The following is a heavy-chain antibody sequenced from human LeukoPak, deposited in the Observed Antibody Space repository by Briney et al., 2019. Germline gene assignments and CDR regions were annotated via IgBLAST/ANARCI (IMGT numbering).Heavy chain of an antibody. V-gene: IGHV3-30*18. CDR3: AKEYPPYMVADYYFDY. D-gene: IGHD5-12*01. J-gene: IGHJ4*02. CDR1: GFTSRSDG. CDR2: ISYDGSKK. Sequence: GRSLRLSCAAAGFTSRSDGMHWVRHAPGKGLEWVAVISYDGSKKHYADSVKGRFTISRDNSKNPLYLQMNSLRAEDTAVYYCAKEYPPYMVADYYFDYSGQGTLVTVSS.